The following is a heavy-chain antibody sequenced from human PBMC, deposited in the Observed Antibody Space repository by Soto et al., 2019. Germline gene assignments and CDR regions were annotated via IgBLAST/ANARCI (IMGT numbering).Heavy chain of an antibody. J-gene: IGHJ4*02. Sequence: PXGSLRRSCASSVFTFSSYGMHCVRHSPGKGLEWVAVIWYDGSNKYYADSVKGRFTISRDNSKNTLYLQMNSLRAEDTAVYYCARGDVDTDMVLGYWGQGTLVTVSS. CDR1: VFTFSSYG. V-gene: IGHV3-33*01. CDR3: ARGDVDTDMVLGY. CDR2: IWYDGSNK. D-gene: IGHD5-18*01.